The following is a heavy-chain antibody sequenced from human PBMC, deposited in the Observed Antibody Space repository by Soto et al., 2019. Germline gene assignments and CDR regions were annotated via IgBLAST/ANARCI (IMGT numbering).Heavy chain of an antibody. V-gene: IGHV3-11*05. CDR1: GFTFSDYY. CDR2: ISSSSSYT. D-gene: IGHD3-9*01. Sequence: QVQLVESGGGLVKPGGSLRLSCAASGFTFSDYYMSWIRQAPGKGLEWVSYISSSSSYTNYADSVKGRFTISRDNPKNSLYLQMNSLRAEDTAVYYCARGGDILTGYYTLDYWGQGTLVTVSS. CDR3: ARGGDILTGYYTLDY. J-gene: IGHJ4*02.